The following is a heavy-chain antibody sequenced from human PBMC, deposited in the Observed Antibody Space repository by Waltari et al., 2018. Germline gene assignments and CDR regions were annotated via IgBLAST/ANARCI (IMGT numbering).Heavy chain of an antibody. Sequence: QVQLVQSGAEVKKPGSSVKVSCKASGGTFSSYAISWVRQAPGQGLEWMGGISPIFGTANYAQKFQGRVTITADESTSTAYMELSSLRSEDTAVYYCARDSAYYGSGSYYPTHYWGQGTLVTVSS. CDR3: ARDSAYYGSGSYYPTHY. D-gene: IGHD3-10*01. CDR2: ISPIFGTA. J-gene: IGHJ4*02. CDR1: GGTFSSYA. V-gene: IGHV1-69*01.